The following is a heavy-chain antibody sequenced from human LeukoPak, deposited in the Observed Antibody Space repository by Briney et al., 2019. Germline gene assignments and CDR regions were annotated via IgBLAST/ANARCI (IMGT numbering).Heavy chain of an antibody. CDR3: ARRTYFDL. CDR1: GGXISNYY. CDR2: IYYSGST. Sequence: SETLSLTCTVSGGXISNYYWSWVRQPPGKGLEWIGYIYYSGSTTYNPSLKSRVTISVDTSKNQFSLKLNAVTAADTAVYYCARRTYFDLWGRGTLVTVSS. V-gene: IGHV4-59*08. J-gene: IGHJ2*01.